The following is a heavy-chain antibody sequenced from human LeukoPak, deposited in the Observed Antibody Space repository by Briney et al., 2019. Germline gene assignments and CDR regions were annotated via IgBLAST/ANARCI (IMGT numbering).Heavy chain of an antibody. J-gene: IGHJ4*02. V-gene: IGHV1-2*02. CDR2: INPNSGGT. Sequence: ASVKVSCKASGYTFTGYYMHWVRQAPGQGLEWMGWINPNSGGTNYAQKFQGRVTMTRDTSISTAYMELSRLRSDDTAVYYCAGGPLRVATITLYFDYWGQGTLVTVSS. CDR1: GYTFTGYY. D-gene: IGHD5-12*01. CDR3: AGGPLRVATITLYFDY.